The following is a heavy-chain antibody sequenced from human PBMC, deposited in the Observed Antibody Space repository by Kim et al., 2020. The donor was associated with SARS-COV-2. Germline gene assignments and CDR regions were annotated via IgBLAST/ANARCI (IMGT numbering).Heavy chain of an antibody. D-gene: IGHD1-26*01. Sequence: SETLSLTCAVYGGSFSGYYWSWIRQPPGKWLEWIGEINHSGSTNYNPSLKSRVTISVDTSKNQFSLKLSSVTAADTAVYYCARGGPYSGSWGHNWFDPWGQGTLVTVSS. V-gene: IGHV4-34*01. J-gene: IGHJ5*02. CDR3: ARGGPYSGSWGHNWFDP. CDR2: INHSGST. CDR1: GGSFSGYY.